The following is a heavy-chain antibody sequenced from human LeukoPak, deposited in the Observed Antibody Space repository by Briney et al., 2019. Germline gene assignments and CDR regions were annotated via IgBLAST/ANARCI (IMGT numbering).Heavy chain of an antibody. D-gene: IGHD6-13*01. CDR3: ARDGPEQLGKDGWFDP. CDR2: ISSNGGST. J-gene: IGHJ5*02. V-gene: IGHV3-64*01. CDR1: GFTFSSYA. Sequence: PGGSLRLSCAASGFTFSSYAMHWVRQAPGKGLEYVSAISSNGGSTSYANSVKGRFTISRDNSKNTLYLQMGSLRAEDTAVYYCARDGPEQLGKDGWFDPWGQGTLVTVSS.